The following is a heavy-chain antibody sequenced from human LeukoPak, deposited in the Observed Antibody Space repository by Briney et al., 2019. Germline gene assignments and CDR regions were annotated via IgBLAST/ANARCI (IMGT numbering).Heavy chain of an antibody. Sequence: SETPCLTCAVYGGSFSGYYWSWIRQPPGKGLEWIGEINHSGSTNYNPSLKSRVTISVDTSKNQFSLKLSSVTAADTAVYYCARVSARSGYSYGYDYFDYWGQGTLVTVSS. CDR3: ARVSARSGYSYGYDYFDY. V-gene: IGHV4-34*01. D-gene: IGHD5-18*01. CDR1: GGSFSGYY. CDR2: INHSGST. J-gene: IGHJ4*02.